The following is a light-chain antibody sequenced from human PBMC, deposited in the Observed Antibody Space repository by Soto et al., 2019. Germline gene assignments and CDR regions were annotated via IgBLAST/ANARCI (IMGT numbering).Light chain of an antibody. CDR3: QTFSDSPFT. J-gene: IGKJ3*01. Sequence: EVVLMQSPDTLSLSPGERATLSCRASESISSHYIAWYQHKPGQAPRLLIFGASTSASDIPDKFSDSWSGKDFTLTISRLEPEDFAMYYCQTFSDSPFTFGPGTQVDIK. CDR2: GAS. CDR1: ESISSHY. V-gene: IGKV3-20*01.